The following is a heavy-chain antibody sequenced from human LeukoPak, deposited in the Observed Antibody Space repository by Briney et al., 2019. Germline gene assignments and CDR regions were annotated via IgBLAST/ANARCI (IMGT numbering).Heavy chain of an antibody. Sequence: GGSLRLSCAASGFTVSSNYMSWVRQAPGKGLEWVSVIYSGGSTYYADSMKGRFTISRDNSKNTLYLQMNSLRAEDTAVYYCARKYYYGSGSSEYYFDYWGQGTLVTVSS. D-gene: IGHD3-10*01. V-gene: IGHV3-66*01. CDR3: ARKYYYGSGSSEYYFDY. J-gene: IGHJ4*02. CDR1: GFTVSSNY. CDR2: IYSGGST.